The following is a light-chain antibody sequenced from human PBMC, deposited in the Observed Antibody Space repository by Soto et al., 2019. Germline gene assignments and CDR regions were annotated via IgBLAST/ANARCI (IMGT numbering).Light chain of an antibody. CDR2: DVT. V-gene: IGLV2-11*01. CDR1: SSDVGGYDF. J-gene: IGLJ3*02. CDR3: SSYAGSYILGV. Sequence: SALAQPRSVSGAPGQSVTLSCTGTSSDVGGYDFVSWYQQYPGKAPKLIIFDVTERTSGVPDRFSGSKSGNSASLTISGLQAADEADYYCSSYAGSYILGVFGGGTKLTGL.